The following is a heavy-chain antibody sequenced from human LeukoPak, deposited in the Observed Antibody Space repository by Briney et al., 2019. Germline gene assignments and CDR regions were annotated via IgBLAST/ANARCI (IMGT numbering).Heavy chain of an antibody. D-gene: IGHD1-26*01. J-gene: IGHJ4*02. V-gene: IGHV4-39*01. CDR3: ASSANSGSYYDPFDY. CDR1: GGSISSSSYY. CDR2: IYYSGST. Sequence: SGTLSLTCTVSGGSISSSSYYWGWIRQPPGKGLEWIGSIYYSGSTYYNPSLKSRATISVDTSKNQFSLKPSSVTAADTAVYYCASSANSGSYYDPFDYWGQGTLVTVSS.